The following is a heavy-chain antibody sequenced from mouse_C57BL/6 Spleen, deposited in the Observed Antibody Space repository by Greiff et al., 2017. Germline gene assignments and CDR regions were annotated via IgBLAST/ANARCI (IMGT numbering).Heavy chain of an antibody. Sequence: VQLQQSGAELVRPGASVKLSCTASGFNIKDDYMHWVKQRPEQGLEWIGWIDPENGDTEYASKFQGKATITADTSSNTAYLQLSSLTSEDTAVYYCTRVTTDGYYFDYWGQGTTLTVSS. J-gene: IGHJ2*01. V-gene: IGHV14-4*01. CDR1: GFNIKDDY. CDR3: TRVTTDGYYFDY. D-gene: IGHD2-2*01. CDR2: IDPENGDT.